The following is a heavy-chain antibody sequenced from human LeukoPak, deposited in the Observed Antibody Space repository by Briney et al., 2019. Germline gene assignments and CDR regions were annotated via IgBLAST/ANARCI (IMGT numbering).Heavy chain of an antibody. J-gene: IGHJ5*02. CDR2: IKSKTDGGTT. CDR1: GFTFSNAW. V-gene: IGHV3-15*01. CDR3: TTDKLQLRFLDWMLP. Sequence: GGSLRLSCAASGFTFSNAWMSWVRQAPGKGLEWVGRIKSKTDGGTTDYAAPVKGRFTISRDDSKNTLYLQMNSLKTEDIAVYYCTTDKLQLRFLDWMLPWGQGTLVTVSS. D-gene: IGHD3-3*01.